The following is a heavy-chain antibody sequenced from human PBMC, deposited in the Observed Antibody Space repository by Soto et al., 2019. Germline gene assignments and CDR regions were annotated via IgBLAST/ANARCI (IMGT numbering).Heavy chain of an antibody. J-gene: IGHJ6*02. D-gene: IGHD1-1*01. CDR3: ARLPARPGPPGHDYYFYGMDV. Sequence: QVQLVESGGGVVQPGRTLRLACAAAGFTFSIYGVHWVRQAPGKGLEWVAVIWYDGITKDYADSVKGRFTISRDNSMNTLYLQMNSLRAEDTAVYYCARLPARPGPPGHDYYFYGMDVWGQGTTVTVSS. V-gene: IGHV3-33*01. CDR1: GFTFSIYG. CDR2: IWYDGITK.